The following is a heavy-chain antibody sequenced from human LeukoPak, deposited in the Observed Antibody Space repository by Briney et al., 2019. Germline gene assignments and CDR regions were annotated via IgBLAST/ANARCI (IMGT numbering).Heavy chain of an antibody. CDR2: IRGSATST. Sequence: GGSLRLSCGASGFTFSNYGMTWVRQAPGKGLELVSGIRGSATSTYQADSVKGRFTISRDNSKNTVYLQMNILRAEDTSVYYCENRVGCAFDIWGQGTLVTVSS. J-gene: IGHJ3*02. D-gene: IGHD3-10*01. V-gene: IGHV3-23*01. CDR1: GFTFSNYG. CDR3: ENRVGCAFDI.